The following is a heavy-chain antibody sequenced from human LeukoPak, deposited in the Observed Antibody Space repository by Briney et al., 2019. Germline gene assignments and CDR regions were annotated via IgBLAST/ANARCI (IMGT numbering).Heavy chain of an antibody. Sequence: GASVKVSCKASGYTFISYDINWVRQATGQGLEWMGWMNPNSGNTGYAQKFQGRVTMTRNTSISTAYMELSSLRSEDTAVYYCARGLTYYDYVWGSYRYTDSYYFDYWGQGTLVTVSS. CDR2: MNPNSGNT. CDR1: GYTFISYD. J-gene: IGHJ4*02. D-gene: IGHD3-16*02. V-gene: IGHV1-8*01. CDR3: ARGLTYYDYVWGSYRYTDSYYFDY.